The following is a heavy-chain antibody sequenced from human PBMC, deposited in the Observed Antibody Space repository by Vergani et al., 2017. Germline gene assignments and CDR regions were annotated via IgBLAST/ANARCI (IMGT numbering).Heavy chain of an antibody. CDR1: VGSISSYY. CDR2: IYYSGST. CDR3: AREGYSSSSFDY. D-gene: IGHD6-6*01. Sequence: QVQLQESGPGLVKPSETLSLTCTVSVGSISSYYWSWIRQPPGKGLEWIGYIYYSGSTNYNPSLKSRVTISVDTSKNQFSLKLSSVTAADTAVYYCAREGYSSSSFDYWGQGTLVTVSS. V-gene: IGHV4-59*01. J-gene: IGHJ4*02.